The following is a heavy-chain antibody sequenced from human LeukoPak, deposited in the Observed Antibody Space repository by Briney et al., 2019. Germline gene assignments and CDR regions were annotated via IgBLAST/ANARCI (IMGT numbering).Heavy chain of an antibody. CDR2: INQDGSET. J-gene: IGHJ5*02. V-gene: IGHV3-7*01. D-gene: IGHD3-9*01. CDR1: GFTFSNFW. Sequence: PGGSLRLSCAASGFTFSNFWMNWVRQAPGKGLEWVANINQDGSETYDLDSVKGRFTISRDNAKNSLYLQMNSLRAEDSAVYYCARSRYFDWFGFDPWGQGTLVTVSS. CDR3: ARSRYFDWFGFDP.